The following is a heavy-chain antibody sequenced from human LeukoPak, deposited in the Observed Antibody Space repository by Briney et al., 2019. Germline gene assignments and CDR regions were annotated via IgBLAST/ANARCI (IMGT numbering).Heavy chain of an antibody. V-gene: IGHV3-23*01. CDR2: ITYSGGNT. J-gene: IGHJ4*02. D-gene: IGHD3-22*01. CDR1: GFTFSSYA. CDR3: ARCGRGYDSSGYYSY. Sequence: GGSLRLSCAASGFTFSSYAMSWVRQAPGKGLEWVSTITYSGGNTYYADSVKGRFTISRDNSKNTLYLQMKTLRAEDTAVYYCARCGRGYDSSGYYSYWGQGTLVTVSS.